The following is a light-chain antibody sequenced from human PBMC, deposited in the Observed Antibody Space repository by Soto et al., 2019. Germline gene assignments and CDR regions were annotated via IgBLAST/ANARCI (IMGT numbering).Light chain of an antibody. CDR3: CSYVSRTTVYV. J-gene: IGLJ1*01. CDR1: SSDVERFNI. V-gene: IGLV2-23*03. Sequence: QSALTQPASVSGSPGQSITISFTRTSSDVERFNIVSWYQQHPGKAPKLTIYESNRRPSGVSNRFSGSKSGNTASLTISGIQAEEEADYYCCSYVSRTTVYVFGTGTKLT. CDR2: ESN.